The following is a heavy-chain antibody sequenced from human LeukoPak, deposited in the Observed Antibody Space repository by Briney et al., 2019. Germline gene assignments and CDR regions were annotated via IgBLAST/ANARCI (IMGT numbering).Heavy chain of an antibody. J-gene: IGHJ4*02. CDR3: ARRSTVTTRSLFYFDY. D-gene: IGHD4-17*01. Sequence: GGSLRLSCAASGFTFSSYWMSWVRQAPGKGLEWVANIKQDGSEKYYVDSVKGRFTISRDNAKNSLYLQMNSLRAEDTAVYYCARRSTVTTRSLFYFDYWGQGTLVTVSS. CDR2: IKQDGSEK. V-gene: IGHV3-7*01. CDR1: GFTFSSYW.